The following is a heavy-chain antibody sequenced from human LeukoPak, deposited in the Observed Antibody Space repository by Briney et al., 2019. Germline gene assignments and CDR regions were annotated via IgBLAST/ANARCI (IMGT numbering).Heavy chain of an antibody. Sequence: PGGSLRLSCAASGFTFSTYSMNWVRQAPGKGLEWVSCIRSGSSYTYYVDSVKGRFTISRDNAKNSLYLQMNSLRAEDTAVYYCARALSGSYYDYFDYWGQGTLVTASS. CDR1: GFTFSTYS. D-gene: IGHD1-26*01. J-gene: IGHJ4*02. CDR3: ARALSGSYYDYFDY. CDR2: IRSGSSYT. V-gene: IGHV3-21*01.